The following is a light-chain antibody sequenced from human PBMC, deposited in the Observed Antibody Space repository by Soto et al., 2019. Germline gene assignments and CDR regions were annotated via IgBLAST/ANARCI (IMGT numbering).Light chain of an antibody. Sequence: EVVMTQSPATLSVSPGERATLSCRASQSVTSNLAWYQQNPGQAPRLLIYGTSTRHTGIPARFSGSGSGTEFTLTISSLQSEDFAVYYCQQYNIWPWTFGQGTEVEVK. J-gene: IGKJ1*01. CDR1: QSVTSN. V-gene: IGKV3-15*01. CDR3: QQYNIWPWT. CDR2: GTS.